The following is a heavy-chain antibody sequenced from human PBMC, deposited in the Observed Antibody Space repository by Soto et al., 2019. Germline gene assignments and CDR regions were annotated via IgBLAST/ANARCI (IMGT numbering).Heavy chain of an antibody. CDR3: ARDPKTSGGQHWAFNYFDS. D-gene: IGHD7-27*01. J-gene: IGHJ4*02. CDR1: CFSLSISP. CDR2: ISYDGTNK. Sequence: GXSLILSWAASCFSLSISPMHWVRQAPGKGPEWVALISYDGTNKFYADSVKGRFTISRDNSKSTLYLQVDSLRPEDAAVYYCARDPKTSGGQHWAFNYFDSWGQGTLVTVSS. V-gene: IGHV3-30-3*01.